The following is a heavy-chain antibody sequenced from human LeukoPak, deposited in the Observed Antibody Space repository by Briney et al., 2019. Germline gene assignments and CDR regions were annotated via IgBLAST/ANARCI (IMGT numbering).Heavy chain of an antibody. D-gene: IGHD5-18*01. V-gene: IGHV3-23*01. CDR1: GFTFSIYA. CDR3: VRCGDNYGFDY. CDR2: ITDGGGST. J-gene: IGHJ4*02. Sequence: GASLRLSCAASGFTFSIYAMSWVRQAPGKGLEWVSAITDGGGSTSYADSVKGRFTISRDNSKNTLYLQMNSLRAEDTAKYHCVRCGDNYGFDYWGQGMLVTVSS.